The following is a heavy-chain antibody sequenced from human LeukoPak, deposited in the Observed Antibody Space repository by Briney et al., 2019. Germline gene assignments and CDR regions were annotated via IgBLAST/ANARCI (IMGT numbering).Heavy chain of an antibody. J-gene: IGHJ5*02. Sequence: SQTLSLTCTVSGGSISSGGYYWSWIRQHPGKGLEWIGYIYYSGSTYYNPSLKSRVTILVDTSKNQFSLKLSSVTAADTAVYYCARYGDDYGDFAHWGQGTLVTVSS. V-gene: IGHV4-31*03. CDR2: IYYSGST. CDR3: ARYGDDYGDFAH. CDR1: GGSISSGGYY. D-gene: IGHD4-17*01.